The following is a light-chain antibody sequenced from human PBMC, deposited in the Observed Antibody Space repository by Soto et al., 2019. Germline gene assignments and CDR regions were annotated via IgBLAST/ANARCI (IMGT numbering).Light chain of an antibody. Sequence: EIVMTQSPATLSVSPGERATLSCRASQSVSSSLAWYQQKPGQAPRLLLYGASTRATGIPARFSGSGSGTEVTLTISSLKSEDFAVYYCQQYTKWPPYTFGQGTKLEIK. J-gene: IGKJ2*01. CDR1: QSVSSS. CDR3: QQYTKWPPYT. CDR2: GAS. V-gene: IGKV3-15*01.